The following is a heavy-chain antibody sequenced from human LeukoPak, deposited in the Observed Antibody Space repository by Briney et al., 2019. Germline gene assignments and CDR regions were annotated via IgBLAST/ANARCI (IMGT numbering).Heavy chain of an antibody. D-gene: IGHD1-14*01. Sequence: PGGSLRLPCAASGFTFVSYAMHWVRQAPGKGLEYVSGISSNGGSTYYANSVKGRFTISRDNSKNTLYLQMGSLTAEDMAVYYCARVPEGWALFDYWGQGTLVTVSS. CDR2: ISSNGGST. CDR1: GFTFVSYA. J-gene: IGHJ4*02. CDR3: ARVPEGWALFDY. V-gene: IGHV3-64*01.